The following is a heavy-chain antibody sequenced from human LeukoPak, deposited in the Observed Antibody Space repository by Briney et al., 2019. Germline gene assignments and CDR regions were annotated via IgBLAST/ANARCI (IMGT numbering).Heavy chain of an antibody. D-gene: IGHD6-6*01. J-gene: IGHJ4*02. V-gene: IGHV1-69*13. CDR2: IIPIFDTA. CDR3: ARKDSSSSGFDY. CDR1: GGTFSTYS. Sequence: SVKVSCKASGGTFSTYSISWVRQAPGQGIQWVGGIIPIFDTANYAQKFQGRVTITANESTNTAYMELSSLRSEDTAVYYCARKDSSSSGFDYWGQGTLVTVSS.